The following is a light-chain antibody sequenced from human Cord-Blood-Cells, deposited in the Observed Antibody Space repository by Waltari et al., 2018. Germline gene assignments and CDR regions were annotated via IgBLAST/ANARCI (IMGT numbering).Light chain of an antibody. CDR2: RNN. CDR1: SYNIGSNY. CDR3: AAWDDSLSGV. J-gene: IGLJ3*02. Sequence: QSVLTQPPSASGTPGQRVTISCSGSSYNIGSNYVYWYQQLPGTAPKLLIYRNNKRPSGVPDRFSGSKSGTSASLAISGLRSEDEADYYCAAWDDSLSGVFGGGTKLTVL. V-gene: IGLV1-47*01.